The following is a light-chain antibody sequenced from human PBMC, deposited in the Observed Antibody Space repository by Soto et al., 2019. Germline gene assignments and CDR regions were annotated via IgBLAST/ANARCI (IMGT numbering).Light chain of an antibody. CDR3: QQYNNWPLT. J-gene: IGKJ4*01. CDR2: GAS. V-gene: IGKV3-15*01. Sequence: EIVLTQSPGTLSLSPGERATLSCRAGQSVSSSYLAWYQQKPGQAPKVLIYGASTRATGIPARFSGSGSGTEFTLTISSLQSEDFAVYYCQQYNNWPLTFGGGTKV. CDR1: QSVSSSY.